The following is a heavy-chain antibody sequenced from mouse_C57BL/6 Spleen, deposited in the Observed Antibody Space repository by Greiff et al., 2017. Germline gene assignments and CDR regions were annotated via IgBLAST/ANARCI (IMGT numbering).Heavy chain of an antibody. CDR2: IYPGDGDT. J-gene: IGHJ3*01. D-gene: IGHD2-4*01. CDR3: AGYDYDVGFAY. Sequence: VQLQQSGAELVKPGASVKISCKASGYAFSSYWMNWVKQRPGKGLEWIGQIYPGDGDTNYNEKFKGKATLTAEKSSSTAYMQLSSLTSEDSAVYFCAGYDYDVGFAYWGQGTLVTVSA. CDR1: GYAFSSYW. V-gene: IGHV1-80*01.